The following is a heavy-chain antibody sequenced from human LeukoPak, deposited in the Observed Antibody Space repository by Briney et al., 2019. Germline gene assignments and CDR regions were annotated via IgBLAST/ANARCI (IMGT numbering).Heavy chain of an antibody. CDR3: AREGEMATIRGYFDY. D-gene: IGHD5-24*01. CDR2: IIPIIGTA. J-gene: IGHJ4*02. CDR1: GGTFSSYA. Sequence: SVKVSCKASGGTFSSYAISWVRQAPGQGLEWMGGIIPIIGTANYAQKFQGRVTITADESTSTAYMELSSLRSEDTAVYYCAREGEMATIRGYFDYWGQGTLVTVSS. V-gene: IGHV1-69*13.